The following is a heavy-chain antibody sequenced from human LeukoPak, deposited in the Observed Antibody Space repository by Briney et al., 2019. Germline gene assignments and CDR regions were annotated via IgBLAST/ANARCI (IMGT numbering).Heavy chain of an antibody. CDR2: ISSSSSTI. Sequence: PGGSLRLSCAASGFTFSSYSMNWVRQAPGKGLEWVSYISSSSSTIYYADSVKGRFTISRDNAKNSLYLQMNSLRAEDTAVYYCARHSSHGYYYCSGSYPYYFDYWGQGTLVTVSS. D-gene: IGHD3-10*01. CDR3: ARHSSHGYYYCSGSYPYYFDY. J-gene: IGHJ4*02. V-gene: IGHV3-48*01. CDR1: GFTFSSYS.